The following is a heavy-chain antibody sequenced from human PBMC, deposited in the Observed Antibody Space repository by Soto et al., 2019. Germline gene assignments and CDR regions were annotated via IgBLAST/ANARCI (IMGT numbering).Heavy chain of an antibody. V-gene: IGHV5-51*01. D-gene: IGHD1-1*01. Sequence: GESLKISCKGSGYSFTSYWIGWVRQMPGKGLEWMGIIYPGDSDTRYSPSFQGQVTISADKSISNAYLKWSRLKASDTAMYYCERGIHTTAHDYWGQGTLVTVSS. CDR2: IYPGDSDT. CDR3: ERGIHTTAHDY. J-gene: IGHJ4*02. CDR1: GYSFTSYW.